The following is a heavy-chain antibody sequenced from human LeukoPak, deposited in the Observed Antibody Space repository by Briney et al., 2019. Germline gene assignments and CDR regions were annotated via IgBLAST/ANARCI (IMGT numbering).Heavy chain of an antibody. J-gene: IGHJ4*02. Sequence: GGSLRLSCAVSGSTPSSNYMSWVRQVPGKGLEWVSSISSSSSYIYDADSVKGRFTISRDNAKNSLYLQMNSLRAEDTAVYYCARVTEATYCFDYWGQGTLVTVSS. CDR1: GSTPSSNY. CDR2: ISSSSSYI. V-gene: IGHV3-21*01. CDR3: ARVTEATYCFDY.